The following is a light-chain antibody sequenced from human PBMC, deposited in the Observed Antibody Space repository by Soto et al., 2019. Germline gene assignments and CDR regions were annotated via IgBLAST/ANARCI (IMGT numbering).Light chain of an antibody. CDR3: QQRSNWPPTWT. CDR1: QSVSSY. CDR2: DAS. Sequence: EIVLTQSPATLSLSPGERATLSCRASQSVSSYLAWYQRKPGQAPRLLIYDASNRATGIPARFSGSGSGTDFTLTISSLEPEDFAVYYCQQRSNWPPTWTFGQGTKVDIK. J-gene: IGKJ1*01. V-gene: IGKV3-11*01.